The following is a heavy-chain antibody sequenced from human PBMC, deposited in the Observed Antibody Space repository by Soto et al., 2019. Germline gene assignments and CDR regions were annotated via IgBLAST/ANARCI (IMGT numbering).Heavy chain of an antibody. J-gene: IGHJ4*02. CDR3: AKDRGYGSGSYPDY. V-gene: IGHV3-30*18. CDR1: GFTFRSYG. D-gene: IGHD3-10*01. Sequence: QVQLVESGGGVVQPGRSLRLACAASGFTFRSYGMHWVRQAPGKGLEWVAVISYDGSHKYDADSVKGRFTISRDNSXNTLDLQMNSLRAEDTAVYYCAKDRGYGSGSYPDYWGQGTLVTVSS. CDR2: ISYDGSHK.